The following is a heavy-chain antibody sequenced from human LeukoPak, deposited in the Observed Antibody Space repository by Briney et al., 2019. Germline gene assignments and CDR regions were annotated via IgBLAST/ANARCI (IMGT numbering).Heavy chain of an antibody. CDR3: AKDPVDIVVVVAANPDDY. D-gene: IGHD2-15*01. Sequence: GGSLRLSCAASGFTFTSYSMNWVRQAPGKGLEWVSAISGSGGSTYYADSVKGRFTISRDNSKNTLCLQMNSLRAEDAAVYYCAKDPVDIVVVVAANPDDYWGQGTLVTVSS. V-gene: IGHV3-23*01. CDR1: GFTFTSYS. J-gene: IGHJ4*02. CDR2: ISGSGGST.